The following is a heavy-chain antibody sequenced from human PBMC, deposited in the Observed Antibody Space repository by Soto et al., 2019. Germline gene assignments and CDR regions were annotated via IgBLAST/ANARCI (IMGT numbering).Heavy chain of an antibody. V-gene: IGHV3-23*01. J-gene: IGHJ4*02. CDR2: ISASGDRT. CDR1: GFTFNHYA. CDR3: AKADLFLMAYEFGY. D-gene: IGHD2-8*01. Sequence: ESGGGLVQPGGSLRLSCAASGFTFNHYAMTWVRQAPGKGLEWVSLISASGDRTYFADSVKGRFTISRDNSKNTLYLQMSSLRDDDTAVYYCAKADLFLMAYEFGYWGQGTLVTVSS.